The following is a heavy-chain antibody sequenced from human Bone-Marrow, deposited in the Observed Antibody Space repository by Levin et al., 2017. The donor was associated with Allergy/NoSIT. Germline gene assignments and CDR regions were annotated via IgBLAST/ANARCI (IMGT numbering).Heavy chain of an antibody. CDR1: GFSFRRDA. V-gene: IGHV3-30*09. D-gene: IGHD2-2*01. Sequence: GGSLRLSCVGSGFSFRRDAMHWVRQAPGKGLEWVAVISYDGRNKYYGDSVKGRFVISRDNSKNTLYLQMNSLRPEDTAVYYCARDDQVLFYGFDIWGPGTKVTVSS. CDR3: ARDDQVLFYGFDI. J-gene: IGHJ3*02. CDR2: ISYDGRNK.